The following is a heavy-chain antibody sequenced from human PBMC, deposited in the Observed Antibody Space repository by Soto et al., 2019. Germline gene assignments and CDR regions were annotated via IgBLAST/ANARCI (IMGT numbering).Heavy chain of an antibody. CDR1: GDSISSSTYF. Sequence: PSETLSLTCTVSGDSISSSTYFWGWVRQPPGKGLEWIGSIYYSGSTYYNPSLKSRVTISVDTSKNQFSLKLSSVTAADTAVYYCARRLVPAAPFDYWGQGTLVTVSS. CDR2: IYYSGST. CDR3: ARRLVPAAPFDY. V-gene: IGHV4-39*01. J-gene: IGHJ4*02. D-gene: IGHD2-2*01.